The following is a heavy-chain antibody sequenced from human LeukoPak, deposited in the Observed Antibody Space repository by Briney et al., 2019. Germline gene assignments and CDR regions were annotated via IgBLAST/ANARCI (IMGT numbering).Heavy chain of an antibody. J-gene: IGHJ4*02. D-gene: IGHD2-15*01. Sequence: SETLSLTCTVSGGSISSSSYYWGWIRQPPGKGLEWIGSIYYSGSTYYNPSLKSRVTISVDTSKKQFSLKLSSVTAADTAVYYCARGPTVGYCSGGNCYSFGYWGQGTLVTVSS. V-gene: IGHV4-39*07. CDR2: IYYSGST. CDR3: ARGPTVGYCSGGNCYSFGY. CDR1: GGSISSSSYY.